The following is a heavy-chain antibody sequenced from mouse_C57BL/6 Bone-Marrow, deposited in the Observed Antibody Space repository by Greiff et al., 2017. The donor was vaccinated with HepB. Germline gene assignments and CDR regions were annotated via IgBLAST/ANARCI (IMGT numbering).Heavy chain of an antibody. Sequence: EVQVVESGGGLVKPGGSLKLSCAASGFTFSSYAMSWVRQTPEKRLEWVATISDGGSYTYYPDNVKGRFTISRDNAKNNLYLQMSHLKSEDTAMYYCARVFYYGSSDPYAMDYWGQGTSVTVSS. CDR3: ARVFYYGSSDPYAMDY. D-gene: IGHD1-1*01. CDR1: GFTFSSYA. CDR2: ISDGGSYT. V-gene: IGHV5-4*01. J-gene: IGHJ4*01.